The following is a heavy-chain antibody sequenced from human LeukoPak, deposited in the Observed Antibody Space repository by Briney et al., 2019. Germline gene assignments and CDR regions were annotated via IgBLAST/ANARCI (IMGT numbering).Heavy chain of an antibody. J-gene: IGHJ4*02. Sequence: PGGSLRLSXTTSGLTFSTSGFNWVRQPPGKGLEWVASIGPTGFDRYHADSIKGRFTISRDNANNFLYLQMDSLRAEDTAVYYCATETNGRHYDYWGQGTLLTVSS. CDR3: ATETNGRHYDY. CDR1: GLTFSTSG. V-gene: IGHV3-21*06. D-gene: IGHD1-14*01. CDR2: IGPTGFDR.